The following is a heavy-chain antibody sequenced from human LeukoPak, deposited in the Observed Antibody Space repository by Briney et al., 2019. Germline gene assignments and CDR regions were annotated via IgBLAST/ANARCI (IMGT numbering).Heavy chain of an antibody. Sequence: SVKVSCKASGGTFSSYAISWVRQAPGQGLEWMGGIIPIFGTANYAQKFQGRVTITTDESTSTAYMELSSLRSEDTAVYYCARDQSRGGNSWYYYYYYMDVWGKETTVTVSS. V-gene: IGHV1-69*05. CDR3: ARDQSRGGNSWYYYYYYMDV. CDR2: IIPIFGTA. J-gene: IGHJ6*03. D-gene: IGHD4-23*01. CDR1: GGTFSSYA.